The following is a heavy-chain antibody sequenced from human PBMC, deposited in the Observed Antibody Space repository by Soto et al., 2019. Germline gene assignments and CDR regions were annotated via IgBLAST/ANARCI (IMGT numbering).Heavy chain of an antibody. CDR1: GYTFTSYY. V-gene: IGHV1-46*01. Sequence: QVQLVQSGAEVKKPGASVKVSCMASGYTFTSYYMHWVRQAPGQGLEWMGIIDPSGGGTTYAQKFQGRLTMTRDTSTSTVYMELSSLRSEDTAVYYWARDRVDCSGGNCWRSVEDTWGQGTLVTVSS. CDR2: IDPSGGGT. D-gene: IGHD2-15*01. CDR3: ARDRVDCSGGNCWRSVEDT. J-gene: IGHJ5*02.